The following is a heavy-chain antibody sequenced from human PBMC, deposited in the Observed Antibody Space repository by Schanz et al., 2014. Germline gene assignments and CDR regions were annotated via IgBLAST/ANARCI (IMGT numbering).Heavy chain of an antibody. D-gene: IGHD1-26*01. Sequence: QVHLVQSGAEVKKPGASVRVSCKASGYIFTDYYMHWVRQAPGQGLEWMGRINPSSGGTTYAQKFQGRVTITRDTSSSTAYMELSILRSDDTAVYYCARAGATLSQWGQGTLVTVSS. V-gene: IGHV1-2*06. CDR3: ARAGATLSQ. J-gene: IGHJ4*02. CDR1: GYIFTDYY. CDR2: INPSSGGT.